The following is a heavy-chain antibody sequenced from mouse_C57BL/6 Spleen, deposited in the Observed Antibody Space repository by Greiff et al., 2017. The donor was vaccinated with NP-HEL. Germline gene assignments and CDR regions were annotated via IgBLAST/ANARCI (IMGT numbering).Heavy chain of an antibody. J-gene: IGHJ4*01. CDR1: GFTFSSYA. CDR2: ISDGGSYT. Sequence: DVQLVESGGGLVKPGGSLKLSCAASGFTFSSYAMSWVRQTPEKRLEWVATISDGGSYTYYPDNVKGRFTISRDNAKNNLYLQMSHLKSEDTAMYYCARGGFLTVVASYYAMDYWGQGTSVTVSS. V-gene: IGHV5-4*01. CDR3: ARGGFLTVVASYYAMDY. D-gene: IGHD1-1*01.